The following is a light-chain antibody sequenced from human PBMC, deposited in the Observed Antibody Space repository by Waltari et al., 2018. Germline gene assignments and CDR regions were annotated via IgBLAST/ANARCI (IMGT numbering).Light chain of an antibody. CDR3: QQYYTTRT. J-gene: IGKJ1*01. CDR2: AAS. CDR1: QGISSY. Sequence: IQLTQSPSSLSASVGDRVTITCRASQGISSYLAWYQQKPGKAPKLLIYAASTLQSGVPSRFSGSGSGTDFTLTISSLQPEDVAVYYCQQYYTTRTFGQGTKVEIK. V-gene: IGKV1-9*01.